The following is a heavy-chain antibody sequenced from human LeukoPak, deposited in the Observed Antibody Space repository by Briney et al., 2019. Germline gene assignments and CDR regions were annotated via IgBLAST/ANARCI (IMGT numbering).Heavy chain of an antibody. CDR2: ISSNGGST. V-gene: IGHV3-64*01. Sequence: GRSLRLSCAASGFTFSSYAMHWVRQAPGKGLEYVSAISSNGGSTYYANSVKGRFTISRDNSKNTLYLQMGSLRAEDMAVYYCARSDYLTPNDAFDIWGQGTMVTVSS. CDR3: ARSDYLTPNDAFDI. CDR1: GFTFSSYA. D-gene: IGHD4-11*01. J-gene: IGHJ3*02.